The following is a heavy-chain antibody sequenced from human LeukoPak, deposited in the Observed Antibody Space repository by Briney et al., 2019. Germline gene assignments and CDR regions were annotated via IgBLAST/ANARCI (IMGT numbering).Heavy chain of an antibody. CDR3: ARDGSYYDSSGYYWAYYFDY. V-gene: IGHV1-18*01. Sequence: ASVKVSCKASGYTFTSDGISWVRQAPGQGLEWMGWISAYNGNTNYAQKLQGRVTMTTDTSTSTAYMELRSLRSDDTAVYYCARDGSYYDSSGYYWAYYFDYWGQGTLVTVSS. J-gene: IGHJ4*02. CDR1: GYTFTSDG. D-gene: IGHD3-22*01. CDR2: ISAYNGNT.